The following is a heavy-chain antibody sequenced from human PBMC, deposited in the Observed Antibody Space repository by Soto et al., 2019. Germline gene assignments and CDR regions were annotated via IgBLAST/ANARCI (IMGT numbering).Heavy chain of an antibody. Sequence: GESLKISCQGSGYTFMSYWISWVRQLPGKGLEWMGRIDPSDSFTIYNPSFQGHVTISVGKSASTAYLQWSTLKASDTAMYYCARQYYYASSGYFDSWGPGSLVTVSS. CDR1: GYTFMSYW. CDR2: IDPSDSFT. CDR3: ARQYYYASSGYFDS. D-gene: IGHD3-22*01. J-gene: IGHJ5*01. V-gene: IGHV5-10-1*01.